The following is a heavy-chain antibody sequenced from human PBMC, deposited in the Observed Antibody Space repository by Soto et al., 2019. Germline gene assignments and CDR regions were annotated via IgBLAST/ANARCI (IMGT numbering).Heavy chain of an antibody. Sequence: QVQLVESGGGVVQPGRSLRLSCAASGFTFSSYGMHWVRQAPGKGLEWVAVISYDGSNKYYADSVKGRFTISRDNSKNTLYLQMNSLRAEDTAVYYCAKDGSGLMPADYWGQGTLVTVSS. CDR3: AKDGSGLMPADY. CDR1: GFTFSSYG. D-gene: IGHD3-3*01. CDR2: ISYDGSNK. V-gene: IGHV3-30*18. J-gene: IGHJ4*02.